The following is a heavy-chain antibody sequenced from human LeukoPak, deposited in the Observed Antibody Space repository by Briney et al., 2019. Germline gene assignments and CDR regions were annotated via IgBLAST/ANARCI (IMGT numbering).Heavy chain of an antibody. V-gene: IGHV3-30-3*01. CDR1: GFTFSSYA. D-gene: IGHD2-15*01. J-gene: IGHJ5*02. CDR2: ISYDGSNK. CDR3: ARGLRWWLPPFDP. Sequence: PGRSLRLSCAASGFTFSSYAMHWVRQAPGKGLEWVAVISYDGSNKYYADSVKGRFTISRDNSKNTLYLQMNSLRVEDTAVYYCARGLRWWLPPFDPWGQGTLVTVSS.